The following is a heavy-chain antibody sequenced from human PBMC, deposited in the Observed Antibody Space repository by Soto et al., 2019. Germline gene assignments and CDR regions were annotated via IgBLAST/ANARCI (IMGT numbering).Heavy chain of an antibody. CDR2: IIPILGIA. J-gene: IGHJ4*02. Sequence: QVQLVQSGAEVKKPGSSVKVSCKASGGTFSSYTISWVRQAPGQGLEWMGRIIPILGIANYAQKFQGRVTTPADNSTSKAYMELSSLRSEDTAVYYCAMEYCSSTSCYRDYWGPGTLVTVSS. CDR3: AMEYCSSTSCYRDY. CDR1: GGTFSSYT. V-gene: IGHV1-69*02. D-gene: IGHD2-2*02.